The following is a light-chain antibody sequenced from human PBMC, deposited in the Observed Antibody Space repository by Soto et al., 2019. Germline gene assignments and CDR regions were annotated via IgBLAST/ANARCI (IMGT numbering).Light chain of an antibody. V-gene: IGLV1-40*01. CDR2: GNS. CDR1: SSNIGAGYD. J-gene: IGLJ3*02. CDR3: QSYDSSLSGQGV. Sequence: QSVLTQPPSVSGAPGQRVTISCTGSSSNIGAGYDVHWYLQLPGTAPKLLIYGNSNRPSGVPDRFSGSKSGTSASLAITGLQAEDEADYYCQSYDSSLSGQGVFGGGTKLTVL.